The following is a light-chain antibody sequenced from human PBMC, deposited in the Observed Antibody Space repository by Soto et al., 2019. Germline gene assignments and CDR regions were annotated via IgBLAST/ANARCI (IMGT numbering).Light chain of an antibody. J-gene: IGKJ3*01. CDR2: EVS. Sequence: EIVMTQTPLSLSVTPGQSASISCKSSHSLLHSDGRTYLYWYLQKAGQPPQLLISEVSNRFSAVQEXXSGGGSGTDFTLKISRVEAEEVGVYYCMQSLALPLTFGPGTKVEIK. V-gene: IGKV2D-29*01. CDR1: HSLLHSDGRTY. CDR3: MQSLALPLT.